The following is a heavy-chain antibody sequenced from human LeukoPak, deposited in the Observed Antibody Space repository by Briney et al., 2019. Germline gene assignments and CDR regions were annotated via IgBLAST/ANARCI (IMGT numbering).Heavy chain of an antibody. Sequence: GGSLRLSCAASGFTFSSYAMHWVRQAPGKGLEWVAVISYDGSNKYYADSVKGRFTISRDNSKNTLYLQMNSLRAEDTAVYYCARGGGYCSSTSCPGGWFDPWGQGTLVTVSS. V-gene: IGHV3-30*04. D-gene: IGHD2-2*01. CDR2: ISYDGSNK. CDR1: GFTFSSYA. J-gene: IGHJ5*02. CDR3: ARGGGYCSSTSCPGGWFDP.